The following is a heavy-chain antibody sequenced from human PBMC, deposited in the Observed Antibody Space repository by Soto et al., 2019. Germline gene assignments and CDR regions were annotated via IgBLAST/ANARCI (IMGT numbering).Heavy chain of an antibody. V-gene: IGHV2-5*02. CDR2: IFCDDDR. CDR3: SHRVTFGIVGAQFFDQ. Sequence: QITLKESGPTLVKPTQTLTLTCSFSGFSLTTSGASVAWMRQYPGKAPECLALIFCDDDRRYTPSLRTTLPITKDAPRNQVALKMTNMDPADSGTSFWSHRVTFGIVGAQFFDQWGQGILVTVSS. CDR1: GFSLTTSGAS. D-gene: IGHD2-21*01. J-gene: IGHJ4*02.